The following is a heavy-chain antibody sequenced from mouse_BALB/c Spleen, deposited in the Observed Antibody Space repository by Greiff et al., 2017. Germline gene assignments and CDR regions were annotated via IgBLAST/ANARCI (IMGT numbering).Heavy chain of an antibody. Sequence: EVHLVESGGGLVKPGGSLKLSCAASGFTFSSYAMSWVRQSPEKRLEWVAEISSGGSYTYYPDTVTGRFTISRDNAKNTLYLEMSSLRSEDTAMYYCAIDSSGSPFAYWGQGTLVTVSA. CDR1: GFTFSSYA. CDR3: AIDSSGSPFAY. J-gene: IGHJ3*01. D-gene: IGHD3-2*01. CDR2: ISSGGSYT. V-gene: IGHV5-9-4*01.